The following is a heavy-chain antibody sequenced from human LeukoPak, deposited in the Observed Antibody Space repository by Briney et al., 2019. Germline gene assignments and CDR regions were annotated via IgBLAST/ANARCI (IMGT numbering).Heavy chain of an antibody. CDR1: GFTFSSYS. J-gene: IGHJ3*02. CDR3: ARDRVKYSSGLDAFDI. V-gene: IGHV3-21*01. CDR2: INSSSSYI. D-gene: IGHD6-19*01. Sequence: GGSLRLSCAASGFTFSSYSMNWVRQAPGKGLEWVSSINSSSSYIYYADSVKGRFTISRDNAKNSLYLQMNSLRAEDTAVYYCARDRVKYSSGLDAFDIWGQGTMVTVSS.